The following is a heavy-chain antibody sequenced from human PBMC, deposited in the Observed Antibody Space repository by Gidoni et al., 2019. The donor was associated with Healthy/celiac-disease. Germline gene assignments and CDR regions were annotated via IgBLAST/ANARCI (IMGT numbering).Heavy chain of an antibody. CDR3: LSDYFDY. J-gene: IGHJ4*02. D-gene: IGHD3-22*01. Sequence: EVQMLESGGGLVQPGGALRLTGAASGFTFSSYAMSWVRQAPGKGLEWVSAISGSGGSTYYADSVKGRFTISRDNSKNTAVYYCAKAGTYYYDSSGYLSDYFDYLGQGPLVTVSS. CDR2: ISGSGGST. V-gene: IGHV3-23*01. CDR1: GFTFSSYA.